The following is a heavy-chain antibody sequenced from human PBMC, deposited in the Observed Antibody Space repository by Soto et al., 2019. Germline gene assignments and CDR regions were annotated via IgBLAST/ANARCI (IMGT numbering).Heavy chain of an antibody. Sequence: QVRLQESGPGLVKPSQTLSLTCSVSGVSISSADFYWSWIRQPPGKALEWLGDMSYSGSTYSNPSLQSRITMSLDTSKNHFALTLTSVTAADTAVYFCSRGTIDSFDPSRSGYGLDVWGQGTAVSVSS. CDR3: SRGTIDSFDPSRSGYGLDV. V-gene: IGHV4-30-4*01. J-gene: IGHJ6*02. CDR1: GVSISSADFY. D-gene: IGHD3-9*01. CDR2: MSYSGST.